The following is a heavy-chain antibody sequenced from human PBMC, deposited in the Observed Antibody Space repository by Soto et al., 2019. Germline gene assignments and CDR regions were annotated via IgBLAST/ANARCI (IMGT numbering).Heavy chain of an antibody. CDR2: IYSGGTT. Sequence: EVQLVESGGDLVQPGGSLRLSCAASGFTVNSNYMSWVRQAPGKGLEWVSIIYSGGTTYYADSVKGRFTISRDNSKNTLYLQMNSLRAEDTAVYYCARAAAPFDLWGQGTLVTVSS. V-gene: IGHV3-66*01. D-gene: IGHD6-13*01. CDR3: ARAAAPFDL. J-gene: IGHJ4*02. CDR1: GFTVNSNY.